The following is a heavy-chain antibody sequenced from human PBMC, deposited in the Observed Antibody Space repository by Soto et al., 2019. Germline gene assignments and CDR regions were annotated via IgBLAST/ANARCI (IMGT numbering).Heavy chain of an antibody. CDR3: ARDYGGSSWDVWFDP. J-gene: IGHJ5*02. D-gene: IGHD6-13*01. CDR2: IIPIFGTT. V-gene: IGHV1-69*01. CDR1: GGTFSSYA. Sequence: QVQLVQSGAEVKKTGSSVKVSCKASGGTFSSYAISWVRQAPGQGLEWMGGIIPIFGTTNYAQKFQGRVTITADESTSTAYMELSSLRSEDTAVYYCARDYGGSSWDVWFDPWGQGTLVTVSS.